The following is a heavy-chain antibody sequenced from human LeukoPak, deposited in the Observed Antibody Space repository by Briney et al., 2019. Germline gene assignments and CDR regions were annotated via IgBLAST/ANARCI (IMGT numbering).Heavy chain of an antibody. Sequence: SETLSLTCTVSGGSISSYYWIWIRQPPGKGLEWIGYIYYSGSTNYNPSLKSRVTISVDTSKNQFSLKLSSVTAADTAVYYCARGPYSSSWYYFDYWGQGTLVTVSS. CDR1: GGSISSYY. D-gene: IGHD6-13*01. J-gene: IGHJ4*02. CDR3: ARGPYSSSWYYFDY. V-gene: IGHV4-59*08. CDR2: IYYSGST.